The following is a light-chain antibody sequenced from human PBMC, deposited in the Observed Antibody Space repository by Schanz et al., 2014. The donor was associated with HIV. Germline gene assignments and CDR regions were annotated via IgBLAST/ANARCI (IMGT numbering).Light chain of an antibody. V-gene: IGLV2-8*01. CDR2: EVS. CDR1: SSDVGGYNY. CDR3: SSYAGSNKGV. Sequence: QSALTQPASVSGSPGQSITISCTGTSSDVGGYNYVSWYQQHPSKAPKLMIYEVSKRPSGVPDRFSGSKSGNTASLTVSGLQAEDEADYYCSSYAGSNKGVFGGGTKLTVL. J-gene: IGLJ3*02.